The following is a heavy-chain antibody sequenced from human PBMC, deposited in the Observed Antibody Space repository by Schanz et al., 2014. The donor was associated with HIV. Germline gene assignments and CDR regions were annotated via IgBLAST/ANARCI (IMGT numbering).Heavy chain of an antibody. CDR3: ARDPYASSWHFGFDY. V-gene: IGHV1-18*04. D-gene: IGHD6-13*01. CDR1: GYPFTGYG. CDR2: ISGFNGNT. Sequence: QVQLVQSGAEVKKPGASVRVSCKTSGYPFTGYGISWVRQAPGQGLEWMGWISGFNGNTKYAPRLQGRVTMTTDTPTSIVHMELRSLRSDDTAVYYCARDPYASSWHFGFDYWGQGTLVTVSS. J-gene: IGHJ4*02.